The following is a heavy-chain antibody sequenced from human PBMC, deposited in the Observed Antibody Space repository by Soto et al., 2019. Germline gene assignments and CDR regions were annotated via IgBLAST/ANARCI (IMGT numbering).Heavy chain of an antibody. V-gene: IGHV3-13*01. Sequence: GGSLRLSCAASGFTFSSYDMHWVRQATGKGLEWVSAIGTAGDTYYPGSVKGRFTISRENAKNSLYLQMNSLRAEDTAVYYCARGQHYYDSSGYAFDIWGQGTMVTVSS. D-gene: IGHD3-22*01. J-gene: IGHJ3*02. CDR1: GFTFSSYD. CDR2: IGTAGDT. CDR3: ARGQHYYDSSGYAFDI.